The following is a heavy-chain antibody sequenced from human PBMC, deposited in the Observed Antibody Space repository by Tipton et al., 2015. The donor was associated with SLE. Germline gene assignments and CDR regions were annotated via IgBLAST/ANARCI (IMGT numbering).Heavy chain of an antibody. CDR2: VYYSGST. CDR1: GGSISSTAYY. D-gene: IGHD6-13*01. J-gene: IGHJ4*02. V-gene: IGHV4-39*07. Sequence: TLSLTCTVSGGSISSTAYYWGWIRQPPGKGLEWIGTVYYSGSTYSNPSLKSRVTISVDTSKNQLSLKLNSVTAADTAVYYCARKYTTSWVDYFDYWGQGTLVTVSS. CDR3: ARKYTTSWVDYFDY.